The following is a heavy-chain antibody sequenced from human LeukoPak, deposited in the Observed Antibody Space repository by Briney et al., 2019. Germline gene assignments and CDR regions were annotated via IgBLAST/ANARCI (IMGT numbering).Heavy chain of an antibody. Sequence: GGSLRLSCAASGFTVSSNYMSWVRQAPGKGLEWVSVIYSGCSTYYADSVKGRFTISRDNSKSTLYIQMNSLRAEDTAVYYCARDYYDSSGYYGYYYYYMDVWGKGTTVTISS. CDR1: GFTVSSNY. CDR2: IYSGCST. J-gene: IGHJ6*03. CDR3: ARDYYDSSGYYGYYYYYMDV. D-gene: IGHD3-22*01. V-gene: IGHV3-53*01.